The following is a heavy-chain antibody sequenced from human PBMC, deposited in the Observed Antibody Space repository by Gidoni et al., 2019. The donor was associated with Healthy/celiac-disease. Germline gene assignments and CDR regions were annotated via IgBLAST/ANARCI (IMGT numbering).Heavy chain of an antibody. CDR3: ARGSRVQAGTLRWYYGMDV. Sequence: QVQLQQWGAGLLKPSETLSLTCAVYGGSFSGSYWSWIRQPPGKGLEWIGEINHSGSTNYNPSLKSRVTISVDTSKNQFSLKLSSVTAADTAVYYCARGSRVQAGTLRWYYGMDVWGQGTTVTVSS. J-gene: IGHJ6*02. V-gene: IGHV4-34*01. D-gene: IGHD1-1*01. CDR1: GGSFSGSY. CDR2: INHSGST.